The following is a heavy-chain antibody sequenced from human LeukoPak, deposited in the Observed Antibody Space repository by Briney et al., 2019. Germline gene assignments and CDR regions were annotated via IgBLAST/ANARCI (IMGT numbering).Heavy chain of an antibody. CDR3: ARDWGYYGSGSYIFDY. Sequence: GGSLRLSCVASGFVFNNYGMNWVRQAPGLGLEWVAFIRYSGSRKSYADSVKGRFTISRDNSRNTLYLQMNSLRTDDTAVYYCARDWGYYGSGSYIFDYWGQGTLLTVSS. D-gene: IGHD3-10*01. J-gene: IGHJ4*02. CDR1: GFVFNNYG. V-gene: IGHV3-30*02. CDR2: IRYSGSRK.